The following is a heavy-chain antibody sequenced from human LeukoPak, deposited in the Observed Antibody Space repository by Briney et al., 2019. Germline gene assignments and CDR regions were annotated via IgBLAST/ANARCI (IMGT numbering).Heavy chain of an antibody. CDR1: GYTFTGYY. CDR2: INPSSGGT. J-gene: IGHJ6*02. D-gene: IGHD6-19*01. CDR3: ARASSGWHSYYYYGMDV. V-gene: IGHV1-2*02. Sequence: ASVKVSCKASGYTFTGYYMHWVRQAPGQGLEWMGWINPSSGGTNYAQKFQGRVTMTRDTSISTAYMELSRLRSDDTAVYYCARASSGWHSYYYYGMDVWGQGTTVTVSS.